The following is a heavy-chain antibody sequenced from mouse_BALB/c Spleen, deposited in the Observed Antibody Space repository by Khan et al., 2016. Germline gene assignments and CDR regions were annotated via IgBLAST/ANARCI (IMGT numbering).Heavy chain of an antibody. V-gene: IGHV2-9*02. CDR2: IWPGGRT. D-gene: IGHD2-4*01. CDR1: GFSLTNSG. Sequence: VELVESGPGLVAPSQSLSITCTVSGFSLTNSGVHWIRQPPGKGLEWLGVIWPGGRTDYNSALMSRLSITKDNSQNQVFLKMISLQTDGTARYDCASDDQDYEAWFASWGQGTLVIVSA. CDR3: ASDDQDYEAWFAS. J-gene: IGHJ3*01.